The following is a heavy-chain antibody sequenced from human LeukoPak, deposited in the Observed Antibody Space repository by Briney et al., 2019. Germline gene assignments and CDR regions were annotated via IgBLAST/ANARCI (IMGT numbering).Heavy chain of an antibody. D-gene: IGHD2-2*01. CDR3: VATIILPAAMGFDY. J-gene: IGHJ4*02. CDR2: IYYNGRP. CDR1: GGSISSSSFY. V-gene: IGHV4-39*01. Sequence: SDTLSLTCTVSGGSISSSSFYWGWVRQPPGQGLEWIGSIYYNGRPYSNPSLKGRVTISAYTSKNQFSLNLSSVTAADTAVYYCVATIILPAAMGFDYWGQGTLVTVSS.